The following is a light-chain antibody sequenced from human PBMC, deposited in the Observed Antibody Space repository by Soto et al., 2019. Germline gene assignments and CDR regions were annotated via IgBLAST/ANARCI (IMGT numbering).Light chain of an antibody. CDR2: GDN. CDR1: GSSIGTNT. CDR3: AAWDGSLNNVL. V-gene: IGLV1-44*01. J-gene: IGLJ2*01. Sequence: QSVLTQPPSASGTPGQRVTISCCGSGSSIGTNTVNWYRQLPGTAPKLLIYGDNQRPSGVPDRFSASKSGTSASLAISGLQSEDEADYYCAAWDGSLNNVLFGGGTKLTVL.